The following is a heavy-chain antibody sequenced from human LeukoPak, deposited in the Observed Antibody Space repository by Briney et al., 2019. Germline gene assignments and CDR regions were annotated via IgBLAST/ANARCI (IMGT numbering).Heavy chain of an antibody. CDR2: IYYSGST. J-gene: IGHJ4*02. Sequence: SETLSLTCTVSGGSISSSSYYWGWIRQPPGKGLEWIGSIYYSGSTYYNPSLKSRVTISVDTSKNQFSLKLSSVTAADTAVYYCARQDGYYGSGSYPPFDYWGQGTLVTVSS. CDR3: ARQDGYYGSGSYPPFDY. V-gene: IGHV4-39*01. D-gene: IGHD3-10*01. CDR1: GGSISSSSYY.